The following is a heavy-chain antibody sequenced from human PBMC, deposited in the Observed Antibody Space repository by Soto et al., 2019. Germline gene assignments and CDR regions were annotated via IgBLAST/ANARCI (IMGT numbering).Heavy chain of an antibody. Sequence: GSGPTLVNPTQTLTLTCTFSGFSLSTSGVGVGWIRQPPGKALEWLALIYWNDDKRYSPSLKSRLTITKDTSKNQVVLTVTNMDPVDTATYYCAHSLIYYYDSSGSYPYFDYWGQGTLVTVS. J-gene: IGHJ4*02. CDR3: AHSLIYYYDSSGSYPYFDY. CDR1: GFSLSTSGVG. V-gene: IGHV2-5*01. D-gene: IGHD3-22*01. CDR2: IYWNDDK.